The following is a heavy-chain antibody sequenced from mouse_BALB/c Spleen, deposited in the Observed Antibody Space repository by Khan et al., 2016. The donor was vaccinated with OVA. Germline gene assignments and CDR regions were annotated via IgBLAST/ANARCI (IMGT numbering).Heavy chain of an antibody. V-gene: IGHV5-6*01. D-gene: IGHD1-1*01. Sequence: EVELVESGGDLVKPGGSLKLSCAASGFTFSTYGMSWVRQTPDKRLEWVATISTGGSYTYYPDSVKGRFTISRDTAKNTLYLQMSSLKSEDTAMFYGARLDYYYGSEGLDYWGQGTLVTVSA. CDR3: ARLDYYYGSEGLDY. CDR1: GFTFSTYG. J-gene: IGHJ3*01. CDR2: ISTGGSYT.